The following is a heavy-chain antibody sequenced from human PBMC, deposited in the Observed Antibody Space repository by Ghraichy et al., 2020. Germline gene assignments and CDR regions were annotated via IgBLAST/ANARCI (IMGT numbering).Heavy chain of an antibody. V-gene: IGHV4-39*01. Sequence: SETRSLTCTGSGGSISSSSYYWGWIRQPPGKGLEWIGSIYYSGSTDYNPSLKSRVTISLDTSKNQFSLKLSSVTAADTAVYYCARHGSTNSLSYWGQGTLVTVYS. CDR3: ARHGSTNSLSY. CDR2: IYYSGST. D-gene: IGHD2-8*01. CDR1: GGSISSSSYY. J-gene: IGHJ4*02.